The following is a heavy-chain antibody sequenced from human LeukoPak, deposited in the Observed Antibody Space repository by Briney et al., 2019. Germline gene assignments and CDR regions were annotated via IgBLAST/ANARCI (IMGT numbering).Heavy chain of an antibody. D-gene: IGHD3-10*01. CDR2: ISYDGTKK. CDR1: GFTFSNYA. J-gene: IGHJ4*02. Sequence: GGSLRLSCAASGFTFSNYAMHWLRQAPGKGPEWVAFISYDGTKKFYADSVTGRFTISRDNSQNTLYLQMNSLTGDDTAVYYCARATGYYYGSGSYYNKRVYYFDYWGQGTLVTVSS. V-gene: IGHV3-30*04. CDR3: ARATGYYYGSGSYYNKRVYYFDY.